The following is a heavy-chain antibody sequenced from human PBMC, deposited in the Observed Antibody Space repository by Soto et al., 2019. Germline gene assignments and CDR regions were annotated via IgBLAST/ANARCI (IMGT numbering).Heavy chain of an antibody. D-gene: IGHD6-19*01. J-gene: IGHJ3*02. CDR3: ARGLKQWLANDAFDI. Sequence: GASVKVSCKASGYTFTSYAMHWVRQAPGQRLEWMGWINAGNGNTKYSQKFQGRVTITRDTSASTAYMELSSLRSEDTAVYYCARGLKQWLANDAFDIWGQGTMVTVS. CDR1: GYTFTSYA. CDR2: INAGNGNT. V-gene: IGHV1-3*01.